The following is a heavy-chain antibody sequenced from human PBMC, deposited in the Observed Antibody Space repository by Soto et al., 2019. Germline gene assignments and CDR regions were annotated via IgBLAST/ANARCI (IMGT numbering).Heavy chain of an antibody. Sequence: PGGSLRLSCAASGFTFSSYAMHWVRQAPGKGLEYVAVILSDGSNKYYADSVKGRFTISRDNSKNTLFLQMNSLRAEDTAVYYCARGIAASGRGTGLFYGMDVWGQGTTVTVSS. CDR2: ILSDGSNK. CDR1: GFTFSSYA. V-gene: IGHV3-30-3*01. D-gene: IGHD3-10*01. J-gene: IGHJ6*02. CDR3: ARGIAASGRGTGLFYGMDV.